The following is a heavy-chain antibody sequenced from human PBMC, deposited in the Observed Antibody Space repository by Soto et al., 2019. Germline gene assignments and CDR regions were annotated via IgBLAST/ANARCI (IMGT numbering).Heavy chain of an antibody. CDR3: ARRGASGRSWRDSLYYFHY. Sequence: QVQLVESGGGVVQPGRSLRLSCAASGFTFSSYAMHWVRQAPGKGLEWVAVISYDGSNKYYADSVKGRFTISSDNSKKTLYLHRNSLRAEDTAVYYCARRGASGRSWRDSLYYFHYWGQGTLVTVSS. D-gene: IGHD6-13*01. CDR1: GFTFSSYA. J-gene: IGHJ4*02. V-gene: IGHV3-30-3*01. CDR2: ISYDGSNK.